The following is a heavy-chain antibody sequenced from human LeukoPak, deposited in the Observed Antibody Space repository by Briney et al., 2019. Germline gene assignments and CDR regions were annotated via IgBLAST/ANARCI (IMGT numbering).Heavy chain of an antibody. V-gene: IGHV4-4*07. J-gene: IGHJ6*02. D-gene: IGHD3-22*01. CDR3: ARDGRRYYDSSGYYPPTYGMDV. CDR1: GGSISSYY. Sequence: PSEILSLTCTVSGGSISSYYWSWIRQPAGKGLEWIGRIYTSGSTNYNPSLKSRVTMSVDTSKNQFSLKLNSVTAADTAVYYCARDGRRYYDSSGYYPPTYGMDVWGQGTTVTVSS. CDR2: IYTSGST.